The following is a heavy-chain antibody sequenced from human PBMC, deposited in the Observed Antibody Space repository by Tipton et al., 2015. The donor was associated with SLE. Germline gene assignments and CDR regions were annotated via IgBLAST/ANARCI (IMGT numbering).Heavy chain of an antibody. D-gene: IGHD3-10*01. J-gene: IGHJ4*02. V-gene: IGHV4-38-2*02. CDR3: ARELWFEGYFDY. CDR1: GYSISSGYY. Sequence: TLSLTCAVSGYSISSGYYWGWIRQPPGKGLEWIGEINYSGSTNYNPSLKSRVTISVDTSKNQFSLKLSSVTAADTAVYYCARELWFEGYFDYWGQGTLVTVSS. CDR2: INYSGST.